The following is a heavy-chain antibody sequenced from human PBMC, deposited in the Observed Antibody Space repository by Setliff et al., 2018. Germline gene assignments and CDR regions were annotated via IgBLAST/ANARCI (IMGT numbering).Heavy chain of an antibody. Sequence: VSCKASGYTFTGYYMYWVRQAPGQGLEWMGRTNPSSGATIYAQKFQGRVTMTSDTSISTAYMELGRLRSDDTAVYFCARDGGGDSDAFDIWGQGTMVTVSS. D-gene: IGHD3-16*01. J-gene: IGHJ3*02. CDR3: ARDGGGDSDAFDI. V-gene: IGHV1-2*06. CDR1: GYTFTGYY. CDR2: TNPSSGAT.